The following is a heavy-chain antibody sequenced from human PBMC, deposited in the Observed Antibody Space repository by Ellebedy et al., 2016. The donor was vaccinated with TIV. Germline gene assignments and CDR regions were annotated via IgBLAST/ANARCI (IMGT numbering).Heavy chain of an antibody. J-gene: IGHJ4*02. CDR1: GFTFSSYA. D-gene: IGHD6-19*01. CDR2: ISGSGGST. CDR3: AKDQTGYSSGWPWGGH. V-gene: IGHV3-23*01. Sequence: GESLKISCAASGFTFSSYAMSWVRQAPGKGLEWVSAISGSGGSTYYADSVKGRFTISRDNSKNTLYLQMNSLRAEDTAVYYCAKDQTGYSSGWPWGGHWGQGTLVTVSS.